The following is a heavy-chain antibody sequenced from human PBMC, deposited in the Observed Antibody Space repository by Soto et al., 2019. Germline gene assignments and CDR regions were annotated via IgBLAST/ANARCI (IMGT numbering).Heavy chain of an antibody. J-gene: IGHJ5*01. CDR2: TSGSGSTI. V-gene: IGHV3-11*01. CDR3: ARVGSGWSVDS. Sequence: QVQLVESGGGLVKPGGSLRLSCAASGFTFSAHYMSWMRQAPGKGLEWVSYTSGSGSTIYYADSVKGRFTISRDNAKRSLYLQMNSLRVEDTAVYYCARVGSGWSVDSWGQGTLVTVSS. CDR1: GFTFSAHY. D-gene: IGHD6-19*01.